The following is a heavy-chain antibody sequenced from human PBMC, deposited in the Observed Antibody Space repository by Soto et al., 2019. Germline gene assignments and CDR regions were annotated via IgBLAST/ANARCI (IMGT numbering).Heavy chain of an antibody. D-gene: IGHD2-15*01. CDR2: ISYDGRNK. Sequence: QVRLEESGGGVVQPGGALRLSCAASGFTFSDYGMDWVRQAPGKGLEWVALISYDGRNKHYAESVKGRFSISRDNSRNTLFLQLNNVRAEVTAVYYCAKDHSQDHYYLDHWGRGALVAVSS. CDR1: GFTFSDYG. J-gene: IGHJ4*02. V-gene: IGHV3-30*18. CDR3: AKDHSQDHYYLDH.